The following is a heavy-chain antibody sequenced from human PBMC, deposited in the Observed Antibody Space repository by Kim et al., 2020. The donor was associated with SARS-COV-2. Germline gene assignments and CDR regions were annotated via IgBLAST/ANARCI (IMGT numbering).Heavy chain of an antibody. CDR2: IYSSGST. D-gene: IGHD2-8*02. J-gene: IGHJ4*02. CDR3: ASALPRDWWYFDY. V-gene: IGHV4-4*07. Sequence: QVQLQESGPGLVGPSETLSLTCSVSGGSIYNYYWSWIRQPAGEGLQYIGRIYSSGSTDYNPSLKSRVTMSVATSKNQFSLKVNSVTAADTAVYFCASALPRDWWYFDYWGQGALVTVSA. CDR1: GGSIYNYY.